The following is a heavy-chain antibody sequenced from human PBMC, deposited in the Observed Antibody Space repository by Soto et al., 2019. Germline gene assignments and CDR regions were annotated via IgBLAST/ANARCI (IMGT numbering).Heavy chain of an antibody. CDR2: VSWNSGAK. D-gene: IGHD2-21*02. Sequence: GGSLRLSCVASGFSFDDFVMDWVRQRPGKGLEWVSSVSWNSGAKLYADSVKGRFAISRDSAKKSVYLQMNSLRPDDTAFYYCAKGVATAVPALDYWGQGTLVNVSS. J-gene: IGHJ4*02. V-gene: IGHV3-9*01. CDR1: GFSFDDFV. CDR3: AKGVATAVPALDY.